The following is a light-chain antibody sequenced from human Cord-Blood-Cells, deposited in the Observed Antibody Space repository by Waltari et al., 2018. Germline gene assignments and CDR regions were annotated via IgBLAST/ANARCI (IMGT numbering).Light chain of an antibody. J-gene: IGKJ4*01. V-gene: IGKV4-1*01. CDR3: QQYYSTPLT. CDR1: QSVLSSSNNKYY. CDR2: WAS. Sequence: DIVMTQSPDSLAVFLGDRATINCKSSQSVLSSSNNKYYLAWYQQKPGQPPKLLIYWASTRESGVPDRFSGSGSGTDFTLTISSLQAEDVAVYYCQQYYSTPLTFGGGTKVEIK.